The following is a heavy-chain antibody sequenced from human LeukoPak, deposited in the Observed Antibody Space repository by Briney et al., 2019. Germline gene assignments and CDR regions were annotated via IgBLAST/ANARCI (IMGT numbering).Heavy chain of an antibody. Sequence: SETLSLTCTVSGGSISSSSYYWGWIRQPPGKGLEWIGSIYYSGSTYYNPSLKSRVTISVDTSKNQFSLKLSSVTAADTAVYYCARHAAAGPAEYFQHWGQGTLVTVSS. CDR1: GGSISSSSYY. J-gene: IGHJ1*01. V-gene: IGHV4-39*01. D-gene: IGHD6-13*01. CDR2: IYYSGST. CDR3: ARHAAAGPAEYFQH.